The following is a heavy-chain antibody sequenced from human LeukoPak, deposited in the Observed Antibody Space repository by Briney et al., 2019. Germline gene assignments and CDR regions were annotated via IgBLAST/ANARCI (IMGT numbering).Heavy chain of an antibody. CDR3: TKDLWSGYYSPPYYYYYYMDV. V-gene: IGHV3-15*01. CDR1: GFTFSNAW. CDR2: IKSKTDGGTT. D-gene: IGHD3-3*01. Sequence: KPGGSLRLSCAASGFTFSNAWMSWVRQAPGKGLEWVGRIKSKTDGGTTDYAAPVKGRFTISRDDSKNTLYLQTNSLKTEDTAVYYCTKDLWSGYYSPPYYYYYYMDVWGKGTTVTVSS. J-gene: IGHJ6*03.